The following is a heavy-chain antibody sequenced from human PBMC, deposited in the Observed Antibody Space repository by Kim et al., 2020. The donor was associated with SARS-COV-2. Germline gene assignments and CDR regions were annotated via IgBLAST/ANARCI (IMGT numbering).Heavy chain of an antibody. CDR1: GGSISSYY. V-gene: IGHV4-59*01. D-gene: IGHD3-9*01. CDR3: AREGAYYDILTGYLSPKHWFDP. J-gene: IGHJ5*02. CDR2: IYYSWST. Sequence: SETLSLTCTVSGGSISSYYWSWIRQPPGKGLEWIGYIYYSWSTNYNPSLKSRVTISVDTSKNQLSLKLSSVTAADTAVFYCAREGAYYDILTGYLSPKHWFDPWGEGTLVTVSS.